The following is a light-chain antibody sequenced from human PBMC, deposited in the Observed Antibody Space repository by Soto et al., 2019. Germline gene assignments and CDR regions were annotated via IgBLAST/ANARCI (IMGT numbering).Light chain of an antibody. CDR2: EVS. CDR1: SSDVGSYNL. CDR3: CSYAGSSTYVV. J-gene: IGLJ2*01. V-gene: IGLV2-23*02. Sequence: QSVLTQLASVSGSPGQSITISCTGTSSDVGSYNLVSWYQQHPGKAPKLMSYEVSKRPSGVSNRFSGSKSGNTASLTISGLQAEDEADYYCCSYAGSSTYVVFGGGTKLTVL.